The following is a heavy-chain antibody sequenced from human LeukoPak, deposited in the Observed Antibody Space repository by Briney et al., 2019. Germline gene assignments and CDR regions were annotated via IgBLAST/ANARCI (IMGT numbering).Heavy chain of an antibody. Sequence: PSETLSLTCTVSGGSISSSNYFWGWIRQPPGKGLEWIGNIYYSGSTYYNPSLKSRFTISVDTSKNQFSLQLSSVTVADTAVYYCARQLYSSATVWGQGTTVTVSS. CDR1: GGSISSSNYF. J-gene: IGHJ6*02. V-gene: IGHV4-39*01. CDR2: IYYSGST. D-gene: IGHD6-25*01. CDR3: ARQLYSSATV.